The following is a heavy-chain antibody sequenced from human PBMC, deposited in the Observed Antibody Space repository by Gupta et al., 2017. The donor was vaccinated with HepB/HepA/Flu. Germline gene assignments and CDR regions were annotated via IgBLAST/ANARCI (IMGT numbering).Heavy chain of an antibody. V-gene: IGHV3-23*01. J-gene: IGHJ4*02. CDR2: INRDAGKT. D-gene: IGHD6-19*01. CDR1: GFTFPSVD. Sequence: EVQLLESGGGLLEPGGYLRLSCAASGFTFPSVDMNLVRQAPGKGLEWVSGINRDAGKTHYADFVKGRFTISRDNSRNTLSLQMTSLRVEDTAVYYCAKALASGRMFYFDSWGQGTLVTGS. CDR3: AKALASGRMFYFDS.